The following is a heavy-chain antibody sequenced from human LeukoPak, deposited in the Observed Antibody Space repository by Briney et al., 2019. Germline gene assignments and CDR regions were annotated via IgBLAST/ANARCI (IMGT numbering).Heavy chain of an antibody. V-gene: IGHV3-7*01. J-gene: IGHJ4*02. D-gene: IGHD3-10*01. CDR2: IKLDGSEK. Sequence: GGSLRLSCVASGFTFGKYWMSWVRQAPGKGLEWVANIKLDGSEKNYVDSVKGRFTISRDNTKNSLYLQMNSLRAEDTAVYYCAREDNYYGSGTPFDYWGQGTLVTVSS. CDR1: GFTFGKYW. CDR3: AREDNYYGSGTPFDY.